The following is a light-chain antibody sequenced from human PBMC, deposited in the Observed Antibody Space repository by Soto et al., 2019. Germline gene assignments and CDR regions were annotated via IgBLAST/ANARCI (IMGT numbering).Light chain of an antibody. CDR3: TSWTTSTTMV. Sequence: QSALTQPASVSGSPGQSITISCTGTSSDIGAYNVVSWYQQHPGKAPKLMLYDVNIRPSGVSNRFSGSKSVNKASLTISGLQAEDEADYYYTSWTTSTTMVFGGGTKLTVL. CDR2: DVN. J-gene: IGLJ2*01. CDR1: SSDIGAYNV. V-gene: IGLV2-14*03.